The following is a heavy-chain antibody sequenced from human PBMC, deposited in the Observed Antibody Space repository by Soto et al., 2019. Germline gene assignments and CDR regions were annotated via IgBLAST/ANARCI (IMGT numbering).Heavy chain of an antibody. Sequence: RASVKVSCKASGYSFTNNDVSWVRQATGQGLERMGWMNPGSGDTGYAQKFQGRVTMTRDISIATAYMELSSLRSDDTAIYYCARMATFGSLNWFDPWGQGTRVTVS. CDR2: MNPGSGDT. CDR1: GYSFTNND. D-gene: IGHD3-16*01. V-gene: IGHV1-8*01. J-gene: IGHJ5*02. CDR3: ARMATFGSLNWFDP.